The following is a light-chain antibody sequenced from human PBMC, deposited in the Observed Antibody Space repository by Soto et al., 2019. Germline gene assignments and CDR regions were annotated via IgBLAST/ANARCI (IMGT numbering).Light chain of an antibody. V-gene: IGKV3-20*01. CDR2: GAS. CDR1: QSLTSRS. Sequence: ELVLTQSPGTLSLSPGESATLSCRATQSLTSRSLAWYQQKIGQAPRLLIYGASIRATGISDRFSGSGSGTDFTLTITRLEPEDFAVYYCQQYGSPPRTFGQGTKVEMK. CDR3: QQYGSPPRT. J-gene: IGKJ1*01.